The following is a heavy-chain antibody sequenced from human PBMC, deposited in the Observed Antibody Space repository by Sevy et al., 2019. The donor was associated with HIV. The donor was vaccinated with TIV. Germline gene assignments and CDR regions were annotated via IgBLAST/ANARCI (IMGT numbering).Heavy chain of an antibody. CDR1: RFTFSSYG. CDR2: ISYDGSNK. V-gene: IGHV3-30*18. D-gene: IGHD2-2*01. Sequence: GGSLRLSCAASRFTFSSYGMHWVRQAPGKGLEWVAVISYDGSNKYAESVKGRFTISKDNSKNTMYLQMNSLRPEDTAVYSCAKAQDGSVYAAYGMDVWGQGTTFTVSS. J-gene: IGHJ6*02. CDR3: AKAQDGSVYAAYGMDV.